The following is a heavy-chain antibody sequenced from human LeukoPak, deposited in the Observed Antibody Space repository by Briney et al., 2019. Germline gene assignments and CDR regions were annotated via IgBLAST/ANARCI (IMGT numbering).Heavy chain of an antibody. CDR2: INPNSGGT. D-gene: IGHD3-22*01. CDR1: GYTFTSYD. J-gene: IGHJ4*02. V-gene: IGHV1-2*02. Sequence: ASVKVSCKASGYTFTSYDINWVRQAPGQGLEWMGWINPNSGGTNYAQKFQGRVTMTRDTSISTAYMELSRLRSDDTAVYYCAIDWYYYDSSGYYYVVGFDYWGQGTLVTVSS. CDR3: AIDWYYYDSSGYYYVVGFDY.